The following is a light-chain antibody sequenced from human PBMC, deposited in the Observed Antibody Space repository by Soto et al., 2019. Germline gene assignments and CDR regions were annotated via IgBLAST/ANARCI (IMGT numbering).Light chain of an antibody. Sequence: DIVMTQSPLSLPVTPGEPASISCRSSQSLLHSNGYNYLDWYLQKPGQSPQLLIYLGSNRASGVPDRFSGSGSCTDFTLKISRVEAEEVGVYYCMKALQTPGTFGPGTKVDIK. CDR3: MKALQTPGT. CDR1: QSLLHSNGYNY. J-gene: IGKJ3*01. CDR2: LGS. V-gene: IGKV2-28*01.